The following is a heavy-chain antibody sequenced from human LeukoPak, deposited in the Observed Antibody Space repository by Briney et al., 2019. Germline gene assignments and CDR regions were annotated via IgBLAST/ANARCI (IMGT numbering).Heavy chain of an antibody. CDR3: AKIPDYYDSSGYHERWFDP. V-gene: IGHV3-23*01. CDR1: GFTFSSYA. CDR2: ISGSGGST. Sequence: GGSLRLSCAASGFTFSSYAMSWVRQAPGKGLEWVSAISGSGGSTYYADSVKGRFTISRDNSKNTLYLQMNSLRAEDTAVYYCAKIPDYYDSSGYHERWFDPWGQGTLVTVSS. D-gene: IGHD3-22*01. J-gene: IGHJ5*02.